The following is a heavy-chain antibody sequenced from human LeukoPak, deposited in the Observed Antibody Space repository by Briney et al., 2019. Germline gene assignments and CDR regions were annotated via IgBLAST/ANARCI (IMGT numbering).Heavy chain of an antibody. CDR2: ISGSGGST. CDR3: AKDHGPDIVLMVYAMGVSLGY. Sequence: PGGSLRLSCAASGFTFSSYAMSWVRQAPGKGLEWVSAISGSGGSTYYADSVKGRFTISRDNSKNTLYLQMNSLRAEDTAAYYCAKDHGPDIVLMVYAMGVSLGYWGQGTLVTVSS. J-gene: IGHJ4*02. V-gene: IGHV3-23*01. D-gene: IGHD2-8*01. CDR1: GFTFSSYA.